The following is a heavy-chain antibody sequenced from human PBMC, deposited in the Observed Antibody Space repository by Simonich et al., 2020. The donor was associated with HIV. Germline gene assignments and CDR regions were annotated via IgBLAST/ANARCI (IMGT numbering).Heavy chain of an antibody. Sequence: QVQLVQSGAEVKKPGSSVKVSCKASGGTFSSYTISWVRQAPGQGLEWMGGMNPNSGNTGYAKKFQGRVTMTRNTPLSTAYMELSSLRSEDTAVYYCARGYCSSTSCYLHYWGQGTLVTVSS. CDR3: ARGYCSSTSCYLHY. CDR1: GGTFSSYT. J-gene: IGHJ4*02. V-gene: IGHV1-8*01. CDR2: MNPNSGNT. D-gene: IGHD2-2*01.